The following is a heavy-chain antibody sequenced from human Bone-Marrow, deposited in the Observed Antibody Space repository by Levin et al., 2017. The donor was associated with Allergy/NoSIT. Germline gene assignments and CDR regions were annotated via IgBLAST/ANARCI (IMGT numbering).Heavy chain of an antibody. CDR2: INSDGSIT. D-gene: IGHD6-13*01. CDR1: GFTFSSYW. CDR3: ARNGDSSSFTDAFDM. Sequence: QTGGSLRLSCAASGFTFSSYWMHWVRQAPGKGLVWVSRINSDGSITTYADSVKGRFTISRDNAKNTLYLQMISLRAEDTAVYYCARNGDSSSFTDAFDMWGQGTMVTVSS. J-gene: IGHJ3*02. V-gene: IGHV3-74*01.